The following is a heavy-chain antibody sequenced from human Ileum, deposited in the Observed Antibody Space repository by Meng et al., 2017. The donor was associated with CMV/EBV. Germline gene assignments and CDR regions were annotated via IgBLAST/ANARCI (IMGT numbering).Heavy chain of an antibody. V-gene: IGHV3-74*01. CDR2: INSDGRNT. CDR1: GFTFSPYW. Sequence: EGQLVEAGGGLVHPGGSLRLSCATSGFTFSPYWMHWVRQAPGKGLVGVSRINSDGRNTNYAESVKGRFTISRDNAKNTLFLQMNSLRAEDTAVYYCAHSVAVAGWGQGTLVTVSS. D-gene: IGHD6-19*01. CDR3: AHSVAVAG. J-gene: IGHJ4*02.